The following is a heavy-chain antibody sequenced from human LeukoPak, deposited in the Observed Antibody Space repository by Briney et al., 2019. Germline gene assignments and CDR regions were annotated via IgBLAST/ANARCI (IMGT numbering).Heavy chain of an antibody. Sequence: GSLRLSCAASGFTFSSYGMSWVRQAPGKGLEWIGYIYYSGSTNYNPSLKSRVTISVDTSKNQFSLKLSSVTAADTAVYYCARGRSWFDPWGQGTLVTVSS. CDR3: ARGRSWFDP. J-gene: IGHJ5*02. V-gene: IGHV4-59*08. CDR1: GFTFSSYG. CDR2: IYYSGST.